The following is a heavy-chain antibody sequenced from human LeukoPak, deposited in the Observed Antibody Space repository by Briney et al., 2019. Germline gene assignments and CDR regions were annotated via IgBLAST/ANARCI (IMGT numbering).Heavy chain of an antibody. CDR1: GGSISSYY. J-gene: IGHJ4*02. CDR3: ARDSLFGSPQQLVTDY. CDR2: IYTSGST. Sequence: SETLSLTCTVSGGSISSYYWSWIRQPAGKGLEWIGRIYTSGSTNYNPSLKSRVTMSVDTSKNQFSLKLSSVTAADTAVYYCARDSLFGSPQQLVTDYWGQGTLVTVS. D-gene: IGHD6-13*01. V-gene: IGHV4-4*07.